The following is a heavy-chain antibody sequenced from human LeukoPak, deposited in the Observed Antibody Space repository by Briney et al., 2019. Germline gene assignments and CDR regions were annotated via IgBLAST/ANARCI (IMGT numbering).Heavy chain of an antibody. CDR1: GFTFSGYA. CDR3: AKESGALGAPLYDY. V-gene: IGHV3-23*01. CDR2: ISANGGGT. J-gene: IGHJ4*02. D-gene: IGHD4/OR15-4a*01. Sequence: GGSLRLSCAASGFTFSGYAMNWVRQAPGEGLEWVSGISANGGGTYYADSVKGRFTISRDNSKNMLYLQMNSLRAEDTAVYYCAKESGALGAPLYDYWGQGTLVTGSS.